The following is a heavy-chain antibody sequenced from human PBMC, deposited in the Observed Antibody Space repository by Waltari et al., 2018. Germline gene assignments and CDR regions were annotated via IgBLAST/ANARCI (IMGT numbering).Heavy chain of an antibody. Sequence: QITVKESGPTLVKPTQPLTLTCTFSGFSLTTSGVGVGWIRQPPGKTLEWLALIYWLDDKRYTPSLKSRLTITKDTSKNQVVLTMTNMDPVDTGTYYCVLQYYYDSSGYYNDYWGQGTLVTVSS. CDR3: VLQYYYDSSGYYNDY. CDR1: GFSLTTSGVG. J-gene: IGHJ4*02. CDR2: IYWLDDK. V-gene: IGHV2-5*04. D-gene: IGHD3-22*01.